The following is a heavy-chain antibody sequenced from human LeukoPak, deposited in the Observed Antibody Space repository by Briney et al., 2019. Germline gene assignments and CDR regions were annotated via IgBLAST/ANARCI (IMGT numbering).Heavy chain of an antibody. CDR2: TSDSGGST. CDR1: GLPCSRYA. D-gene: IGHD2-15*01. V-gene: IGHV3-64D*09. J-gene: IGHJ6*02. CDR3: VRGYSFGPYGMDV. Sequence: PGGSLRLSCSASGLPCSRYAMDWVRQAPGKGLEYVSATSDSGGSTYYADSVKGRFTISRDNSKNTLYLQMSSLRAEDTAVYFCVRGYSFGPYGMDVWGQGTTVTVSS.